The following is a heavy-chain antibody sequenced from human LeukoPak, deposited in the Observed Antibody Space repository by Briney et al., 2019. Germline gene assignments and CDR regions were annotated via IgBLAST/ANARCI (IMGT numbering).Heavy chain of an antibody. J-gene: IGHJ4*02. CDR1: GGSISSSNW. CDR2: IYHSGGT. V-gene: IGHV4-4*02. D-gene: IGHD6-19*01. CDR3: ARGGRLVLDY. Sequence: PSGTLSLTCAVSGGSISSSNWVSWVRQPPGKGLGWIGEIYHSGGTNYNPSLKSRVTISVDKSKNQLSLKRSSVSAADTAVYNCARGGRLVLDYWGQGTLVTVSS.